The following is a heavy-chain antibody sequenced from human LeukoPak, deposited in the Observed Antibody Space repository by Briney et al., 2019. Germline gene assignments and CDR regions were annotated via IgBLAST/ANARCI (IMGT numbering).Heavy chain of an antibody. CDR2: ISWNSGSI. Sequence: KPGGSLRLSCAASGFTFDDYAMHWVRQAPGKGLEWVSGISWNSGSIGYADSVKGGFTISRDNAKNSRYLQMNSLRGEDTALYYCAKRFSRYDFWSGYDYYFDYWGQGTLVTVSS. CDR3: AKRFSRYDFWSGYDYYFDY. V-gene: IGHV3-9*01. CDR1: GFTFDDYA. J-gene: IGHJ4*02. D-gene: IGHD3-3*01.